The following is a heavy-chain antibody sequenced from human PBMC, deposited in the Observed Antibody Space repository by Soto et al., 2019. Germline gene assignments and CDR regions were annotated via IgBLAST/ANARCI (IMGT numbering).Heavy chain of an antibody. D-gene: IGHD6-13*01. J-gene: IGHJ5*02. CDR1: GYTFTSYG. V-gene: IGHV1-18*01. CDR3: ARYIAAAGTGWFDP. Sequence: ASVKVSCKASGYTFTSYGISWVRQAPGQGLEWMGWISAYNGNTNYAQKLQGRVTMTTDTSTSTAYMELRSLRSDDTAVYYCARYIAAAGTGWFDPWGQGTLVTVSS. CDR2: ISAYNGNT.